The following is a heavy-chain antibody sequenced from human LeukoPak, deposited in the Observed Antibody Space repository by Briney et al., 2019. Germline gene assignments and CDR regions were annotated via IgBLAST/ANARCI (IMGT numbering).Heavy chain of an antibody. CDR1: GFTFSSYA. J-gene: IGHJ4*02. CDR2: ISGSGGST. Sequence: TGGSLRLSCAASGFTFSSYAMSWVRQAPGKGLEWVSAISGSGGSTYYADSVKGRFTISRDNSKNTLYLQMNSLRAEDTAVYYCALYGDYVPLGFEYWGQGTLVTVSS. D-gene: IGHD4-17*01. CDR3: ALYGDYVPLGFEY. V-gene: IGHV3-23*01.